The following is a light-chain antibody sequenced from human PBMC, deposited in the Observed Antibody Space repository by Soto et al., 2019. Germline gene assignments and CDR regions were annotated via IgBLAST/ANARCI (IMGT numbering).Light chain of an antibody. J-gene: IGKJ4*01. CDR2: AAS. V-gene: IGKV1-5*01. CDR1: ENIFKF. Sequence: DIQLIQSPATLSASVGDRITITCRASENIFKFLAWYQQRSGSAPNLLIYAASDLEKGVPSRFSGSGSGTEFTLTIDNLQPNDSATYFCQHYHSQSITFGGGTQVDVK. CDR3: QHYHSQSIT.